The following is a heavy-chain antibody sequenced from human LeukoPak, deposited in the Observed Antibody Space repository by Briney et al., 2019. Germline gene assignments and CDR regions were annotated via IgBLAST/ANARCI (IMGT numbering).Heavy chain of an antibody. J-gene: IGHJ4*02. CDR2: ISGYNANT. CDR3: ARDSGSSSFDY. D-gene: IGHD1-26*01. CDR1: GYTFSSYG. V-gene: IGHV1-18*01. Sequence: ASVKVSCTASGYTFSSYGISWMRQAPGQGLEWMGWISGYNANTNYAQKLQGKLTMTTDTSTSTAYMELRSLRSDDTAVYYCARDSGSSSFDYWGQGTLVTVSS.